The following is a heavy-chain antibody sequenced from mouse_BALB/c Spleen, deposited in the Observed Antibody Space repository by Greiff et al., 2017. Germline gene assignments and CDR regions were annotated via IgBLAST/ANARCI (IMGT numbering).Heavy chain of an antibody. CDR3: TRWSDD. CDR1: GYTFTSYW. J-gene: IGHJ2*01. V-gene: IGHV1-69*02. Sequence: VQLQQPGAELVRPGASVKLSCKASGYTFTSYWINWVKQRPGQGLEWIGNIYPSDSYTNYNQKFKDKATLTVDKSSSTAYMQLSSPTSEDSAVYYCTRWSDDWGQGTTRTVSS. CDR2: IYPSDSYT.